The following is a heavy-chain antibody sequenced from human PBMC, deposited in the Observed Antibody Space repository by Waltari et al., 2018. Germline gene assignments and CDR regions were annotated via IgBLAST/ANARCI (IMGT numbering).Heavy chain of an antibody. CDR3: ASNDFWSGRYYGMDV. CDR2: IYYGGTT. J-gene: IGHJ6*02. Sequence: QVQLQESGPGLVKPSATLSLTCTASGGSISGYYWRWTRQPPGKGLEWIGYIYYGGTTNYNPSLKSRVTISVDTSKNQFSLKLSSVTAADTAVYYCASNDFWSGRYYGMDVWGQGTTVTVSS. D-gene: IGHD3-3*01. V-gene: IGHV4-59*01. CDR1: GGSISGYY.